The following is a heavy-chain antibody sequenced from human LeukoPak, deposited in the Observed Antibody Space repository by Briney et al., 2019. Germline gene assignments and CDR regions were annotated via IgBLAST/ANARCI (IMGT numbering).Heavy chain of an antibody. D-gene: IGHD3-22*01. J-gene: IGHJ4*02. CDR2: ITPSGGGT. CDR1: GYTFTSYD. Sequence: ASVKVSCKASGYTFTSYDINWVRQAPGQGLEWMGMITPSGGGTSYAQKFQGRVTMTRDTSTSTVYMELTSLRSEDTAVYYCARGGTQWLLLPVYWGQGTLVTVSS. CDR3: ARGGTQWLLLPVY. V-gene: IGHV1-46*01.